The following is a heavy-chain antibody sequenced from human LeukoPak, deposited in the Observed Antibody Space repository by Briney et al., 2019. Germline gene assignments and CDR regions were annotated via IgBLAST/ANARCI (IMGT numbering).Heavy chain of an antibody. D-gene: IGHD6-19*01. Sequence: SETLSLTCTVSDGSITGYYWSWIRQPPGKGLQWIAYVYYTGRTLYNPSLERRVTISVDTSKTQFSPKLTSVTAADTAVYYCARHIPVSYDAFDLWGRGTTVTVSS. CDR3: ARHIPVSYDAFDL. CDR1: DGSITGYY. CDR2: VYYTGRT. J-gene: IGHJ3*01. V-gene: IGHV4-59*08.